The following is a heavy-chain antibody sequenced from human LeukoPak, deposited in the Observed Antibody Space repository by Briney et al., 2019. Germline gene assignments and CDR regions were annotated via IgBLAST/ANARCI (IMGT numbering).Heavy chain of an antibody. CDR2: IKQDGSEK. V-gene: IGHV3-7*01. D-gene: IGHD1-1*01. Sequence: GGSLRLSCAASGFTFSSYDMNWVRQAPGKGLEWVANIKQDGSEKNYVDSVKGRFTISRDNAKKSPDLQMNSLRVEDTAVYYCARRRYNWNGIDCWGQGTLVTVSS. J-gene: IGHJ4*02. CDR1: GFTFSSYD. CDR3: ARRRYNWNGIDC.